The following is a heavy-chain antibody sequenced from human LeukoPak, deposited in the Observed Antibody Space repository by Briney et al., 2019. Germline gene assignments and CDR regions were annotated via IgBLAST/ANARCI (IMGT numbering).Heavy chain of an antibody. Sequence: PGGSLRLSCAASGFTFSDYNMNCVRQAPRKRREWGADITISSGSIYYAHSVKGRFTISRDNAKNSLYLQMNRLRAEDTAVYYCARGPSGYHNTGGQGTLVTVSS. CDR1: GFTFSDYN. J-gene: IGHJ4*02. CDR2: ITISSGSI. CDR3: ARGPSGYHNT. V-gene: IGHV3-48*01. D-gene: IGHD5-12*01.